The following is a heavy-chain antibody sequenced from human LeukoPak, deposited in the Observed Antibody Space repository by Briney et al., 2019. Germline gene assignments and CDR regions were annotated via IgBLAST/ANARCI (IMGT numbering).Heavy chain of an antibody. J-gene: IGHJ4*02. CDR1: GGSFSGYY. V-gene: IGHV4-59*01. Sequence: SETLSLTCAVYGGSFSGYYWSWIRQPPGKGLEWIGYIYNSGNTNYNPSLKSRVTISVDTSKNQFSLKLSSVTAADMAVYYCARGTYYYDSSGYQGWEYYFDYWGQGTLVTVSS. D-gene: IGHD3-22*01. CDR2: IYNSGNT. CDR3: ARGTYYYDSSGYQGWEYYFDY.